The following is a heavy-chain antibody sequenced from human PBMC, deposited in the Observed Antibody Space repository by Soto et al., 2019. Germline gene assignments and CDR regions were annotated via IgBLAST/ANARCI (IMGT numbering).Heavy chain of an antibody. CDR1: GLSFSRYS. CDR3: ARRESCRSVSCPTPTDYYIMDV. CDR2: ICGDSSTI. V-gene: IGHV3-48*01. Sequence: VQLVESGGGLVQPGGSLRLSCAASGLSFSRYSMNWVRQAPVKELEWISYICGDSSTIYYADSVRGRFTISRDNPRNSLNLQMNSLRADDTATYYCARRESCRSVSCPTPTDYYIMDVWGEGITVIVCS. J-gene: IGHJ6*03. D-gene: IGHD2-2*01.